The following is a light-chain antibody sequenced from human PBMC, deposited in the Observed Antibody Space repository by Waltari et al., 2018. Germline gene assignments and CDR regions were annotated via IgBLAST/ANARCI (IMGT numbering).Light chain of an antibody. J-gene: IGKJ1*01. Sequence: EIMLTQSPGTLSLSPGERATLSCRASPTIGRSLAWYQQKPGQAPRLLIYNASNRAAGISDRFSGSGSGTDFSLTISRLEPEDFAVYYCQHYVRLPATFGQGTKVEIK. V-gene: IGKV3-20*01. CDR3: QHYVRLPAT. CDR1: PTIGRS. CDR2: NAS.